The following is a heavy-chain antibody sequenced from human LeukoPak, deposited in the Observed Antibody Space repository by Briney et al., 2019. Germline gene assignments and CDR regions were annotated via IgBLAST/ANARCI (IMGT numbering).Heavy chain of an antibody. V-gene: IGHV1-46*01. Sequence: ASVKVSCKASGYTFTSYYMHWVRQAPGQGLEWMGIINPSGGSTSYAQKFQGRVTMTRDTSTSTVYMALSSLRSEDTAVYYCAHSRPALIGDYAYYGMDVWGQGTTVTVSS. J-gene: IGHJ6*02. CDR1: GYTFTSYY. D-gene: IGHD4/OR15-4a*01. CDR3: AHSRPALIGDYAYYGMDV. CDR2: INPSGGST.